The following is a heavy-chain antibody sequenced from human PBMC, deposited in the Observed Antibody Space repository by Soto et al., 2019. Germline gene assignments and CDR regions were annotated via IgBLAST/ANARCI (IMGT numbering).Heavy chain of an antibody. J-gene: IGHJ4*02. D-gene: IGHD1-26*01. CDR1: GFTFSVYW. Sequence: EVHLEESGGALVQPGGSLRLSCAVSGFTFSVYWMEWVRQAPGKGLVWVSRISNDGSDTYYADSVRGRFTISRDNAKDTVYLQMSSLRADDTAVYYCARGGVGGTKDYWGQGTLVNVSS. CDR2: ISNDGSDT. V-gene: IGHV3-74*01. CDR3: ARGGVGGTKDY.